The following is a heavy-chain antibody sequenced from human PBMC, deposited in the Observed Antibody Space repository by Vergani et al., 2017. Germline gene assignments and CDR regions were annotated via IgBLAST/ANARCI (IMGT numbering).Heavy chain of an antibody. J-gene: IGHJ6*03. V-gene: IGHV1-8*01. CDR1: GYSFSSYD. Sequence: QVHLLQSGADFKKPGSSVKVSCKASGYSFSSYDISWVRQATGQGLEWMGWMNPNSGTTGYAQKFQGRVTMTRNTSINTAYMELSRLSFEDAAVYYCARSTDYPDDYVSSDYFRRTLDVWGKGTTVTVS. D-gene: IGHD4/OR15-4a*01. CDR2: MNPNSGTT. CDR3: ARSTDYPDDYVSSDYFRRTLDV.